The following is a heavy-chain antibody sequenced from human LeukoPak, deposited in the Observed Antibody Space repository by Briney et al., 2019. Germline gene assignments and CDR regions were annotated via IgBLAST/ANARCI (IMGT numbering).Heavy chain of an antibody. Sequence: ASVRVSSMASGDTFTVYYMHCGRHAPGRGVEWMGGINANSGGTNYGQQCQGRVTMTRDTSISTAYMELSRLRSDDTAVYYCASGFGGSGYSFDYWGQGTLVTVSS. CDR1: GDTFTVYY. J-gene: IGHJ4*02. CDR2: INANSGGT. CDR3: ASGFGGSGYSFDY. V-gene: IGHV1-2*02. D-gene: IGHD3-22*01.